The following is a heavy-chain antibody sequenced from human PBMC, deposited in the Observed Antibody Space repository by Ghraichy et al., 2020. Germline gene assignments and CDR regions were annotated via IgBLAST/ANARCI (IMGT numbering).Heavy chain of an antibody. Sequence: GESLNISCAASRFSFSAYGMHWVRQAPGKGLEWVAVIWYDGSKQYYADSVKGRFTISRDDSKNTLYLQMNSLRVEDTAVYFCARDRGAAEQLVPYYYGMDVWRQGTTVTVSS. D-gene: IGHD6-6*01. V-gene: IGHV3-33*01. CDR2: IWYDGSKQ. J-gene: IGHJ6*02. CDR3: ARDRGAAEQLVPYYYGMDV. CDR1: RFSFSAYG.